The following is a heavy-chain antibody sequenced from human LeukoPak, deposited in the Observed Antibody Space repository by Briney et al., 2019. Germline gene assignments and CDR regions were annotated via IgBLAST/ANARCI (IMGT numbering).Heavy chain of an antibody. Sequence: GASVKVSCKASGYTFTGYYMHWVRQAPGQGLEWMGWINPNSGGTNCAQKFQGRVTMTRDTSISTAYMELSRLRSDDTAVYYCAREVDCSTTSCYALGYYGMEVWGQGTTVTVSS. CDR2: INPNSGGT. CDR1: GYTFTGYY. D-gene: IGHD2-2*01. J-gene: IGHJ6*02. CDR3: AREVDCSTTSCYALGYYGMEV. V-gene: IGHV1-2*02.